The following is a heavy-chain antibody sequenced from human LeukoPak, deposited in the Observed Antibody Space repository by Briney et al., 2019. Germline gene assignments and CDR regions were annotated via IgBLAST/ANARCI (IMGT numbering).Heavy chain of an antibody. D-gene: IGHD6-19*01. CDR3: AETGYSSGGYFGEYFHH. CDR2: ISISGDKT. Sequence: GGSLRLFCAPYGFTFSSYALSWARRPPRKGLEWLSNISISGDKTYYADSVKVRFTISRDNSENTLYLQMNSLRAEDTAVYYCAETGYSSGGYFGEYFHHWGQGTLVTVSS. V-gene: IGHV3-23*01. J-gene: IGHJ1*01. CDR1: GFTFSSYA.